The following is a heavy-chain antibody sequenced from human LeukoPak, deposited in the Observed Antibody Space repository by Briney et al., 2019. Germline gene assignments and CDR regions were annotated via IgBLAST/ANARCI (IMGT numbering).Heavy chain of an antibody. CDR3: ARGRYGSGDFDY. J-gene: IGHJ4*02. Sequence: ASVKVSCKASGYTFTSYDINWVRQATGQGLEWMGWMNPNSGNTGYAQKFQGRVTMTRNTSISTAYMELSSPRSEDTAVYYCARGRYGSGDFDYWGQGTLVTVSS. CDR2: MNPNSGNT. CDR1: GYTFTSYD. V-gene: IGHV1-8*01. D-gene: IGHD3-10*01.